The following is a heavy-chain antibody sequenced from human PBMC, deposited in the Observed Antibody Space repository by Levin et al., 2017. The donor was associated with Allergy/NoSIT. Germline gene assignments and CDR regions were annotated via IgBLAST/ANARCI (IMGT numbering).Heavy chain of an antibody. J-gene: IGHJ5*02. CDR3: ARDRGYCSGDTCYHWLDP. D-gene: IGHD2-15*01. V-gene: IGHV3-53*01. CDR1: GLTVSSNY. Sequence: GGSLRLSCAASGLTVSSNYMSWVRQAPGKGLEWVSVIYSGGSTYYADSMKGRFTISRDISKNTVYLQMNSLRADDTAVYYCARDRGYCSGDTCYHWLDPWGQGTLVTVSS. CDR2: IYSGGST.